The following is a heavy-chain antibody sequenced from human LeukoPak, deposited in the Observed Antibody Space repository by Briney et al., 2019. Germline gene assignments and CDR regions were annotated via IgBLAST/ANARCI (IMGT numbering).Heavy chain of an antibody. V-gene: IGHV5-51*01. CDR3: ARRPRRDWLFDL. CDR1: EYIFTNYW. Sequence: GESLQISCKGSEYIFTNYWIGWVRQMPGKGLEWMGIIYPRDSDTRYSPSLQGHVTISADKSINTAYLQWSSLKASDTAIYYCARRPRRDWLFDLWGRGTLVTVSS. CDR2: IYPRDSDT. J-gene: IGHJ2*01.